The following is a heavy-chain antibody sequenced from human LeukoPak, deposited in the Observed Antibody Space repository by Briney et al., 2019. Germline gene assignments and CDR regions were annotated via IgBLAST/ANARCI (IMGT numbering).Heavy chain of an antibody. J-gene: IGHJ4*02. CDR1: GYTFTSYY. D-gene: IGHD6-6*01. CDR3: ARADGLAAPFDY. Sequence: ASVKVSFKASGYTFTSYYMHWVRQAPGQGLEWMGIINPSGGSTSYAQKFQGRVTMTRDTSTSTVYMELSSLRSEDTAVYYCARADGLAAPFDYWGQGTLVTVSS. CDR2: INPSGGST. V-gene: IGHV1-46*01.